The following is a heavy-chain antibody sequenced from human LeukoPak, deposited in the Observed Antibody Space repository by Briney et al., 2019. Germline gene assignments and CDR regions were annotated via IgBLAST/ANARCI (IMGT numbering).Heavy chain of an antibody. Sequence: GGSLRLSCAASGFTFGSYGMHWVRQAPGKGLEWVAVISYDGSNKYYADSVKGRFTISRDNSKNTLYLQMNSLRAEDTAVYYCAKAKASGYYDGMDVWGQGTTVTVSS. D-gene: IGHD3-3*01. V-gene: IGHV3-30*18. CDR3: AKAKASGYYDGMDV. CDR2: ISYDGSNK. CDR1: GFTFGSYG. J-gene: IGHJ6*02.